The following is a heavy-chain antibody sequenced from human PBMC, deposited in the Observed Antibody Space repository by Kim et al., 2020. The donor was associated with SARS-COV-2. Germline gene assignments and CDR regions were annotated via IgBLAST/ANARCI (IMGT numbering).Heavy chain of an antibody. J-gene: IGHJ5*02. Sequence: SETLSLTCAVYGGSFSGYYWSWIRQPPGKGLEWIGEINHSGSTNYNPSLKSRVTISVDTSKNQFSLKLSSVTAADTAVYYCARATQVAGPRDWFDPWGQG. V-gene: IGHV4-34*01. CDR3: ARATQVAGPRDWFDP. D-gene: IGHD6-19*01. CDR2: INHSGST. CDR1: GGSFSGYY.